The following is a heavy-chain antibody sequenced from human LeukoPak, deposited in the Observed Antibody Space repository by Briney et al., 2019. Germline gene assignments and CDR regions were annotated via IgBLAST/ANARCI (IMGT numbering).Heavy chain of an antibody. J-gene: IGHJ5*02. CDR2: IYYSGST. V-gene: IGHV4-39*01. Sequence: KPSETLSLTCTVSGGSISSSSYYWGWIRQPPGKGLEWIGSIYYSGSTYYNPSLKSRVTISVDTSKNQFSLKLSSVTAADTAVYYCARQEVGLWSGYGGWFDPSAHATLVTFSS. CDR3: ARQEVGLWSGYGGWFDP. D-gene: IGHD3-10*01. CDR1: GGSISSSSYY.